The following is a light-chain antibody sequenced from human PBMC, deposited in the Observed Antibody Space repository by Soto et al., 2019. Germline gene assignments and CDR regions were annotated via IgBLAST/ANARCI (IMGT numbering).Light chain of an antibody. Sequence: QSALTQPASVSGSPGQSITISCTGTTSDIGAYNFVSWYQQHPGKAPRPMIFEVSNRPSGVSHRFSGSKSYNTASLTISGLQAEDEADYYCSSYTTISPLYVFGTGTQLTVL. CDR1: TSDIGAYNF. V-gene: IGLV2-14*01. CDR2: EVS. CDR3: SSYTTISPLYV. J-gene: IGLJ6*01.